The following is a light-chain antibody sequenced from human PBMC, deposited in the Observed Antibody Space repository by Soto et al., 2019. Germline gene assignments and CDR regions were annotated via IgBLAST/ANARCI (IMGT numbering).Light chain of an antibody. V-gene: IGKV1-5*03. Sequence: DIQMTQSPSTLSASVGDRVTITCRASQSTTSFLAWYQQKPGKAPNLLIHRASTLKSGVPSRFSGSGFGTEFTLPISSLQPDDFATYYCQQYSTYPLTFGGGNEVEI. CDR1: QSTTSF. CDR2: RAS. CDR3: QQYSTYPLT. J-gene: IGKJ4*01.